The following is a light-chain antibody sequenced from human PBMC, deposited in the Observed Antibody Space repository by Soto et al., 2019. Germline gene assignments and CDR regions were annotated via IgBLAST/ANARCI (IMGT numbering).Light chain of an antibody. CDR1: SSNIGAGYD. CDR3: QYYDSSLSVV. J-gene: IGLJ2*01. V-gene: IGLV1-40*01. CDR2: GNS. Sequence: QSVLTQPPSVSGAPGQRVTISCIGSSSNIGAGYDVHWYQQLPGTAPKLLIYGNSNRPSGVPDRFSGSKSGTSASLAITGLQAEDDDDYYCQYYDSSLSVVFGGGTKVTVL.